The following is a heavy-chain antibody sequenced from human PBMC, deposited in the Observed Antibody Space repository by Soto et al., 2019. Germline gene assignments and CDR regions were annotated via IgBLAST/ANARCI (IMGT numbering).Heavy chain of an antibody. Sequence: QVQLQQWGAGLLKPSETLSLTCAVYGGSFSGYYWSWIRQPPGKGLEWIGEINHSGSTNYNPTLKRRVTISVDTSKNQFSLKLSSVTAADTAVYYCARGSLYYYYYYGMDVWGQGTTVTVSS. CDR3: ARGSLYYYYYYGMDV. CDR2: INHSGST. CDR1: GGSFSGYY. J-gene: IGHJ6*02. V-gene: IGHV4-34*01.